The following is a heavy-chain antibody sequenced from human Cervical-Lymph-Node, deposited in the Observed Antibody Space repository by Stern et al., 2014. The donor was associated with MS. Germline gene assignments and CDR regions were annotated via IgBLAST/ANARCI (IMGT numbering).Heavy chain of an antibody. J-gene: IGHJ6*02. Sequence: VQLVQSGAAVKKPGASVKVSCKASGYFFTSYGISWVRQAPGQGLEWLGLISADNGDTNYAQNVPGRVTMTTDTSTNTAYMELSSLRSDDTALYYCARDSLIRTFGVEEGMDVWGQGTTVTVSS. V-gene: IGHV1-18*01. CDR2: ISADNGDT. CDR3: ARDSLIRTFGVEEGMDV. D-gene: IGHD3-3*01. CDR1: GYFFTSYG.